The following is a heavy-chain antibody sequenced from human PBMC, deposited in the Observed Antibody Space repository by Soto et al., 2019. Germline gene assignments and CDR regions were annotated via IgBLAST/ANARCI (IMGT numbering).Heavy chain of an antibody. V-gene: IGHV4-30-4*01. D-gene: IGHD4-4*01. J-gene: IGHJ6*02. CDR2: IYYSGST. CDR1: CGSISSGDYY. Sequence: SETLSLTCTVSCGSISSGDYYWSWIRQPPGKGLEWIGYIYYSGSTYYNPSLKSRVTISVDTSKNQFSLKLSSVTAADTAVYYCARDLSYSGYYYGMDVWGQGTTVTVSS. CDR3: ARDLSYSGYYYGMDV.